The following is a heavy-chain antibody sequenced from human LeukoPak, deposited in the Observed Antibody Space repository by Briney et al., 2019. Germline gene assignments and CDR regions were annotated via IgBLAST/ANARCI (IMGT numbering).Heavy chain of an antibody. J-gene: IGHJ4*02. D-gene: IGHD3-22*01. CDR2: ISSSGSTI. CDR3: ARDRSDYYDSSGYPLGY. Sequence: GGSLRLSCAASGFTFSDYYMSWIRQAPGKGLEWVSYISSSGSTIYYADSVKGRFTISRDNAKNSLYLQMNSLRAEDTAAYYCARDRSDYYDSSGYPLGYWGQGTLVTVSS. V-gene: IGHV3-11*01. CDR1: GFTFSDYY.